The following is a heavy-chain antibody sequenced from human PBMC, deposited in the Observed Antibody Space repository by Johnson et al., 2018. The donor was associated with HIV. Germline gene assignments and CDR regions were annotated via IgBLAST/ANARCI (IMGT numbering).Heavy chain of an antibody. V-gene: IGHV3-66*01. D-gene: IGHD6-19*01. CDR1: GFTVSRDY. CDR2: IYSGDRT. CDR3: AGRSSAWYEDAFDI. J-gene: IGHJ3*02. Sequence: VQLVESGGGLVQPGGSLRLSCAASGFTVSRDYMSWVRQAPGKGLEWVSVIYSGDRTYSAVSVKGRFTISRDSSKNTLFLQMNSLRVEDTAIYYCAGRSSAWYEDAFDIWGQGTMVTVSS.